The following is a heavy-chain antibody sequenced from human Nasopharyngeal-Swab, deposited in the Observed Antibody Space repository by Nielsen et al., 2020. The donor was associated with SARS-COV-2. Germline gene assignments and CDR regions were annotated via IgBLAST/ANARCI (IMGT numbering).Heavy chain of an antibody. CDR2: ISSSSSTI. CDR3: ARGMWFRELSTTFYYYGMDV. V-gene: IGHV3-48*04. Sequence: GESLKISCAASGFTFSSYSMNWVRQAPGKGLEWVSYISSSSSTIYYADSVKGRFTISRDNAKNSLYLQMNSLRAEDTAVYYCARGMWFRELSTTFYYYGMDVWGQGTTVTVSS. CDR1: GFTFSSYS. J-gene: IGHJ6*02. D-gene: IGHD3-10*01.